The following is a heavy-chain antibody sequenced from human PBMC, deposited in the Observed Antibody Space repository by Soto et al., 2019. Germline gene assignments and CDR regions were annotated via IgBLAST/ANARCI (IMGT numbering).Heavy chain of an antibody. Sequence: QVQLVQSGAEVKKPGSSVKVSCKASGGTFSSYAINWVRQAPGQGLEWLGGILPNIGAANYAQQFQGRVTITADKSKNTGDMELSSLRSEDAGEYYWARVKYSASPPANDYYSGMDVWGQGTTVTVYS. CDR1: GGTFSSYA. V-gene: IGHV1-69*06. J-gene: IGHJ6*02. CDR2: ILPNIGAA. D-gene: IGHD6-6*01. CDR3: ARVKYSASPPANDYYSGMDV.